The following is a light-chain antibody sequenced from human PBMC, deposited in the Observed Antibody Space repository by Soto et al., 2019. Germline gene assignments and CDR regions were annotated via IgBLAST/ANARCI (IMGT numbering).Light chain of an antibody. CDR3: CSYVGSSILM. CDR2: EVN. Sequence: QSALTQPASVSGSPGQSITISCSGTSSDVGSYNLVSWYQQLPGKAPKLIIYEVNERPSGISDRFSGSKSGNTASLTISGLQGADEADYYCCSYVGSSILMFGGGTKLTV. V-gene: IGLV2-23*02. J-gene: IGLJ3*02. CDR1: SSDVGSYNL.